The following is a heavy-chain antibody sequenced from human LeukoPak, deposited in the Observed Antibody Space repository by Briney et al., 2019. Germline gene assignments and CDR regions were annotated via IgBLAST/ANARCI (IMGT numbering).Heavy chain of an antibody. J-gene: IGHJ4*02. D-gene: IGHD3-22*01. V-gene: IGHV4-61*01. CDR3: ARGGAYYYDSSGTGFDY. CDR1: GGSVSSGSYY. Sequence: SETLSLTCTVSGGSVSSGSYYWSWIRQPPGKGLEWIGYIYYSGSTNYNPSLKSRVTISVDTSKNQFSLKLSSVTAADTAVYYCARGGAYYYDSSGTGFDYWGQGTLVTVSS. CDR2: IYYSGST.